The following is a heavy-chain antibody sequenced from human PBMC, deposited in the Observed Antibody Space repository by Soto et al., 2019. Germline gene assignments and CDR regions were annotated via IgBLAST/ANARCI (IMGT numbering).Heavy chain of an antibody. J-gene: IGHJ4*02. Sequence: ASVKVSCKASGFTFINSSIQWVRHARGQRLEWMGWIVVGSGHINYAQKFQERLSITRDMSTSTAYMELSSLTLEDTAVYYCAAFQGGGATFHFWGPGTLVTVSS. CDR3: AAFQGGGATFHF. CDR2: IVVGSGHI. CDR1: GFTFINSS. D-gene: IGHD1-26*01. V-gene: IGHV1-58*02.